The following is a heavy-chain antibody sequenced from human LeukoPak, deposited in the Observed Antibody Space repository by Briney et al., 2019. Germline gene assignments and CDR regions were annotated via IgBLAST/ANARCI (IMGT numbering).Heavy chain of an antibody. CDR2: IKSDASST. CDR3: ARSPGEPHYFDY. J-gene: IGHJ4*02. V-gene: IGHV3-74*01. Sequence: GGSLGLSCAASGFTFNRYWMHWVRQAPGKGLVWVSRIKSDASSTNYADSVKGRFTISRDNAKNSLYLQMNSLRAEDTAVYYCARSPGEPHYFDYWGQGTLVTVSS. CDR1: GFTFNRYW. D-gene: IGHD1-14*01.